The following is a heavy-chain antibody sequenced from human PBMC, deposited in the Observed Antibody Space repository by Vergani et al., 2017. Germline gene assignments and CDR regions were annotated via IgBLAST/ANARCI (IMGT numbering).Heavy chain of an antibody. CDR2: ISSDGGST. Sequence: EVQLLESGGGLVQPGGSLRLSCAASGFTFSTYAMTWVRQAPGKGLVWVSTISSDGGSTYSADSVKGRFTISRDNSKNTLSLQMNSLTAEDTAIYYCAGPQGTSAYYYGGFDYWGQGILVTVSS. CDR3: AGPQGTSAYYYGGFDY. CDR1: GFTFSTYA. V-gene: IGHV3-23*01. D-gene: IGHD3-22*01. J-gene: IGHJ4*02.